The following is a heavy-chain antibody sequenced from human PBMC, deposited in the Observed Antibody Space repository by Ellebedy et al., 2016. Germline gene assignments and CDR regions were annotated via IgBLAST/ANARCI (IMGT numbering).Heavy chain of an antibody. CDR1: GYTFTSYY. V-gene: IGHV1-46*01. D-gene: IGHD3-10*01. CDR2: INPNGVST. Sequence: ASVKVSCKASGYTFTSYYIHWVRQAPGQGLQWMGMINPNGVSTIYAQNFLGRLTLTKDTSTSTVYMELSGLRSTDTAVYYCARVLRGSFDYWGQGTLVTVSS. CDR3: ARVLRGSFDY. J-gene: IGHJ4*02.